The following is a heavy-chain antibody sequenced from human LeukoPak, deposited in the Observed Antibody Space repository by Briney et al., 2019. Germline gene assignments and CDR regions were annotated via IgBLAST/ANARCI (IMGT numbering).Heavy chain of an antibody. V-gene: IGHV3-11*01. J-gene: IGHJ4*02. CDR3: ARYNSSSSRYFDY. CDR2: ISSSGSTI. D-gene: IGHD6-6*01. Sequence: PGGSLRLSCAASGFTFSDYYMTWIRQPPGKGLEWVSYISSSGSTIYNADSVRGRFTISRDNAKNSLYLQMNSLRTEDTAVYYCARYNSSSSRYFDYWGQGTLVTISS. CDR1: GFTFSDYY.